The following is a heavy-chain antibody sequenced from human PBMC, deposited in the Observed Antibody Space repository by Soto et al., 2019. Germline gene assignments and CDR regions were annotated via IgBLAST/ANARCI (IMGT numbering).Heavy chain of an antibody. Sequence: GGSLRLSCAASGFTFSSYALHWVRQAPGRGLEWVALISFDGNNKYYANSVKGRFTISRDNSKNTLYLQMSSLRAEDTAVYYCGRCSSTSCHLGADYWGQGTLVTV. V-gene: IGHV3-30-3*01. CDR2: ISFDGNNK. D-gene: IGHD2-2*01. J-gene: IGHJ4*02. CDR3: GRCSSTSCHLGADY. CDR1: GFTFSSYA.